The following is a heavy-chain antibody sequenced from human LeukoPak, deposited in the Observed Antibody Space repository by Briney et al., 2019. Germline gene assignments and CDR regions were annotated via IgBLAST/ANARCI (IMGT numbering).Heavy chain of an antibody. CDR3: HTYYYDSSGYSMEY. CDR2: ISTYNGNT. Sequence: ASVKLSCKASGYTFTSYGIGWVRQAPGQGLEWMGWISTYNGNTNYAQKLQGRVTMTTDTSTSTAYMELRSLRSDDTAVYHCHTYYYDSSGYSMEYWGQGTLVTVSS. J-gene: IGHJ4*02. CDR1: GYTFTSYG. V-gene: IGHV1-18*01. D-gene: IGHD3-22*01.